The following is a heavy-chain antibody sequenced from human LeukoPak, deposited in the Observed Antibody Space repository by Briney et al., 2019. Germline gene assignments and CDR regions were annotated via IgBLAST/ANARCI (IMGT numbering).Heavy chain of an antibody. CDR1: GYTFTDYY. CDR3: AREGACLIDY. CDR2: INPNSGDA. D-gene: IGHD5/OR15-5a*01. J-gene: IGHJ4*02. Sequence: ASVKVSCKASGYTFTDYYIHWVRQAPGQGLEWMGWINPNSGDAKPAQKLQGRLTMTRDTSITTAYMELSRLRSDDTAMYYCAREGACLIDYWGQGTLVTVSS. V-gene: IGHV1-2*02.